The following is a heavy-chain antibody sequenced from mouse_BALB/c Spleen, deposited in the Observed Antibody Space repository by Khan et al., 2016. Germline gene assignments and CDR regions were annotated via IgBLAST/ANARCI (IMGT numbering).Heavy chain of an antibody. CDR1: GYTFSRYW. V-gene: IGHV1-9*01. J-gene: IGHJ3*01. CDR3: ARGAY. Sequence: QVRLQQSGAELMKPGASVQIFCKATGYTFSRYWIDWVKERPGHGLTWIGEILPGSGSTNYNEKFKDKATFTAETSSNTAYIQLISLTSEDSAVYYCARGAYWGQGTLVTVSA. CDR2: ILPGSGST.